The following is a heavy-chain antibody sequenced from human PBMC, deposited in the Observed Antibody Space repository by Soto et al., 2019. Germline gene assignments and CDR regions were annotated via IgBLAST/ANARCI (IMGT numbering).Heavy chain of an antibody. CDR1: GFPFSHYA. D-gene: IGHD2-8*01. J-gene: IGHJ6*03. V-gene: IGHV3-64*01. Sequence: ESGGGLVQPGGSLRLSCAASGFPFSHYAMQWVRQAPGKGLEYVSAIGSDGRNTYYENSVRGRFTISRDNSKNTLYLHMGSLRAEDMAVYYCARVGCEARCSDYLYYYMDVWGKGTTITVSS. CDR3: ARVGCEARCSDYLYYYMDV. CDR2: IGSDGRNT.